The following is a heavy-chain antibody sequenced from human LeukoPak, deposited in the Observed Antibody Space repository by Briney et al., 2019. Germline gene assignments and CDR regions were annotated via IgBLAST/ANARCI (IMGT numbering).Heavy chain of an antibody. Sequence: SETLSLTCTVSGGSISSGSYYWSWIRQPAGKGLEWIGRIYTSGSTNYNPSLKSRVTISVDTSKNQFSLKLNSVTAADTAVYYCARGMAGDPFDYWGQGTLVTVSS. CDR3: ARGMAGDPFDY. CDR1: GGSISSGSYY. J-gene: IGHJ4*02. CDR2: IYTSGST. V-gene: IGHV4-61*02. D-gene: IGHD6-19*01.